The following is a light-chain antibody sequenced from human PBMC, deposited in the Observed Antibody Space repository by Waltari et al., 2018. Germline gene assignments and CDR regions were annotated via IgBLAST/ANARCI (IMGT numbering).Light chain of an antibody. J-gene: IGKJ1*01. CDR3: QQSFGIPRT. CDR2: AAS. V-gene: IGKV1-39*01. Sequence: DIQMTQSPSSLSASVGDRVTLTCRASQSINRYLNWYQQKPGKAPKLLIYAASSLQSGVPSRFSGSGSGTGFTLTISSLQLEDFATYYCQQSFGIPRTFGQGTKVEIK. CDR1: QSINRY.